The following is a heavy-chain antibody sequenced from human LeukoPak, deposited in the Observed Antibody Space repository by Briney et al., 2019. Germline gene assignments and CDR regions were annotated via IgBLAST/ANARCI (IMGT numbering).Heavy chain of an antibody. CDR3: ARVKADTAMVRRPNYYYYGMDV. Sequence: SETLSLTCAVYGGSFSGYYWSWIRQPPGKGLEWIGEINHSGSTNYNPSLKSRVTISVDTSKNQFSLKLSSVTAADTAVYYCARVKADTAMVRRPNYYYYGMDVWGQGTTVTVPS. CDR1: GGSFSGYY. V-gene: IGHV4-34*01. D-gene: IGHD5-18*01. J-gene: IGHJ6*02. CDR2: INHSGST.